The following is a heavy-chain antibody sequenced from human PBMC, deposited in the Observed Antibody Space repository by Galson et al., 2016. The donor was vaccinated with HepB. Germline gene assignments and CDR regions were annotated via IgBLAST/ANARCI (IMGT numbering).Heavy chain of an antibody. V-gene: IGHV3-69-1*01. Sequence: SLRLSCAASGFTATDYNMNWLRQVPGRGLEWISTITTCDITHYADSVKGRFTMSRDRDRNSVVLQMTGLRVDDTAVYYCAGCVAFSQCSWFRPWGQGTLVSVSS. CDR2: ITTCDIT. J-gene: IGHJ5*02. CDR1: GFTATDYN. CDR3: AGCVAFSQCSWFRP. D-gene: IGHD3-10*01.